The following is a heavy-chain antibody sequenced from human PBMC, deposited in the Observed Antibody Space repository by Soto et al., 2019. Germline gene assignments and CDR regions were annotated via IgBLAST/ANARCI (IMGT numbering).Heavy chain of an antibody. V-gene: IGHV4-31*03. Sequence: QVQLQESGPGLVKPSQTLSLTCTVSGGSISSGGYYWSWIRQHPGKGLEWIGYIYYSGSTYYNPSLKSRVTISVDTSKTQFSLKLSSVTAADTAVYYCARDSGYCSGGSCYPGDYYYYMDVWGKGTTVTVSS. D-gene: IGHD2-15*01. CDR2: IYYSGST. CDR1: GGSISSGGYY. CDR3: ARDSGYCSGGSCYPGDYYYYMDV. J-gene: IGHJ6*03.